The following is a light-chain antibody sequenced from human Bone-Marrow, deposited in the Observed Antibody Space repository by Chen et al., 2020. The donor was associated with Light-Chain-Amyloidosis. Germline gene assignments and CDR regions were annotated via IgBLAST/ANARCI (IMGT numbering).Light chain of an antibody. CDR1: QSSSHW. V-gene: IGKV1-5*03. CDR3: QQYNYYPRT. CDR2: KAS. J-gene: IGKJ1*01. Sequence: DIQMTQSPSTLSAFVGDRVTITCRASQSSSHWLAWYQQKPGKAPKLLIYKASTLQSGVPSRFIGSGSGTEFTLTNSSLQPDDFSTYDCQQYNYYPRTFGQGTKVEI.